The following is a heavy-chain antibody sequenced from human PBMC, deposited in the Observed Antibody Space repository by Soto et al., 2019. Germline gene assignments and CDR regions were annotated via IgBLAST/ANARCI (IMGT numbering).Heavy chain of an antibody. D-gene: IGHD4-17*01. CDR1: GFTFSGFG. CDR2: IWYDGSKK. CDR3: ARGRGGSYGGNSAHFDI. V-gene: IGHV3-33*01. J-gene: IGHJ3*02. Sequence: QVQLVESGGGVVQPGTSLRLSCEASGFTFSGFGMHWVRQAPGKGLEWVAVIWYDGSKKYYADCVKGRFTISRDNSKNALYRQRNSRRADDTAVYYCARGRGGSYGGNSAHFDIWGQGTLVTVSS.